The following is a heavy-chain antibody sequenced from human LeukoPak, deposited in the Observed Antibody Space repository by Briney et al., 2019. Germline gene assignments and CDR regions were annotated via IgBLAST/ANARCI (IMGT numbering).Heavy chain of an antibody. D-gene: IGHD3-16*01. CDR1: GYTFTTYG. CDR3: ARVRYRLAETYIDY. Sequence: ASVKVSCKASGYTFTTYGVSWVRQAPGQGLEWMGWISAYNGNTNYAQKLQGRVTMTTDTSTSTAYMELRSLRSDDTAVYYCARVRYRLAETYIDYWGQGTLVTVSS. J-gene: IGHJ4*02. V-gene: IGHV1-18*01. CDR2: ISAYNGNT.